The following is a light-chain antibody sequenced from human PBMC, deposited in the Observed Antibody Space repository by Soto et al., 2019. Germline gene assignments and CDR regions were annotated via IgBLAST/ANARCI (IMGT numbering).Light chain of an antibody. J-gene: IGKJ1*01. CDR3: QQYNNYPRT. CDR1: QSINHW. V-gene: IGKV1-5*03. Sequence: DIQMTQSPSTLSASVGDRVTITCRASQSINHWLAWYQQKPGKAPNLLSYQASNKDSGVPSRFSGSESGTEFTLTISSLQPDDFATYYCQQYNNYPRTFGQGTKVEIK. CDR2: QAS.